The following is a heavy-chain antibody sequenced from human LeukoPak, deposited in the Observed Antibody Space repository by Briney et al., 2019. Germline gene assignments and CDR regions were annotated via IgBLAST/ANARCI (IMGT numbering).Heavy chain of an antibody. CDR2: IYTSGST. Sequence: SETLSLTCTVSGGSISSGSYYWSWIRQPAGKGLEWIGRIYTSGSTNYNPSLKSRVTISVDTSKNQFSLKLSSVTAADTAVYYCARDTGGFDIWGQGAMVTVSS. CDR3: ARDTGGFDI. D-gene: IGHD2-15*01. CDR1: GGSISSGSYY. V-gene: IGHV4-61*02. J-gene: IGHJ3*02.